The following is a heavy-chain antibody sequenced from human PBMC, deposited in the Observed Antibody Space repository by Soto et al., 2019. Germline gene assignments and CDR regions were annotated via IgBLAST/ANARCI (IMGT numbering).Heavy chain of an antibody. Sequence: SVKVSCKASGGTFSSYAISWVRQAPGQGLEWMGGIIPIFGTANYAQKFQGRVTITADESTSTAYMELSSLRSEDTAGYYCARCYGGNPEPLDYWGQGTLVTVSS. J-gene: IGHJ4*02. V-gene: IGHV1-69*13. D-gene: IGHD4-17*01. CDR3: ARCYGGNPEPLDY. CDR2: IIPIFGTA. CDR1: GGTFSSYA.